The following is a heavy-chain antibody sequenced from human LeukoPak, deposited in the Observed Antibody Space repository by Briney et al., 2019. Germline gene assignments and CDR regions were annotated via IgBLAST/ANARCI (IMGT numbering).Heavy chain of an antibody. CDR2: ISSTSSTV. J-gene: IGHJ6*03. D-gene: IGHD3-22*01. V-gene: IGHV3-48*01. CDR3: ARGGDYDSSGYFPPLRYYYYYMDV. CDR1: GFTFSSYS. Sequence: GGSLRLSCAVSGFTFSSYSMTWVRQAPGKGLEWVSYISSTSSTVYYADSVKGRFTISRDNSKNTLYLQMNSLRAEDTAVYYCARGGDYDSSGYFPPLRYYYYYMDVWGKGTTVTVSS.